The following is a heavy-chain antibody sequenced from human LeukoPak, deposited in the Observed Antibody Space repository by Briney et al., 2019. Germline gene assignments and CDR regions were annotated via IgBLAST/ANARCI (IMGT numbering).Heavy chain of an antibody. CDR3: ARDSSGWYGGRYFDL. Sequence: PGGSLRLSCAASGSTFSSYDMHWVRQATGKGLEWVSAIGAAGDTYYPGSVKGRFTISRENAKNSLYLQMNSLRAGDTAVYYCARDSSGWYGGRYFDLWGRGTLVTVSS. CDR1: GSTFSSYD. CDR2: IGAAGDT. J-gene: IGHJ2*01. D-gene: IGHD6-19*01. V-gene: IGHV3-13*01.